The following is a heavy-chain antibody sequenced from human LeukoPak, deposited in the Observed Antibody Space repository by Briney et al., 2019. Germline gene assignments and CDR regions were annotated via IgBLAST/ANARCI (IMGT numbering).Heavy chain of an antibody. CDR1: GGSISFYH. D-gene: IGHD2-15*01. J-gene: IGHJ3*02. Sequence: SETLSLTCTVSGGSISFYHWTWIRQPPGKGLEWIGYIYYSVSTNYNPSLKSRVTISVDTSKNQFSLNLSSVTAADTAVYYCARARGGYCSGGSCSDAFDIWGQGTMVTVSS. CDR3: ARARGGYCSGGSCSDAFDI. V-gene: IGHV4-59*01. CDR2: IYYSVST.